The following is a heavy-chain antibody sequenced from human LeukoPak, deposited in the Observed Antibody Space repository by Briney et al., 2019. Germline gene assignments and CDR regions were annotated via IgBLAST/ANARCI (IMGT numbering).Heavy chain of an antibody. CDR3: ARYYYDRSGFLVKAMDV. CDR1: GDIFTNYA. J-gene: IGHJ6*02. D-gene: IGHD3-22*01. Sequence: GASVKVSRKASGDIFTNYAYSWVRHAPGQGLEWMGRIIPVLDMANSAQEFQDRFTITADKSTNTIYMELRNLRSEDTAVYYCARYYYDRSGFLVKAMDVWGQGTTVSVS. CDR2: IIPVLDMA. V-gene: IGHV1-69*04.